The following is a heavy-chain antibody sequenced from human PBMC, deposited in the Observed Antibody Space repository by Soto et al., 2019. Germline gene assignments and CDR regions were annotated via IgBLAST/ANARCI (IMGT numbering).Heavy chain of an antibody. Sequence: HPGGSLRLSCAASGFTFSSYGMHWVRQAPGKGLEWVAVISYDGSNKYYADSVKGRFTISRDNSKNTLYLQMNSLRAEDTAVYYCAKDRGYFAYWGQGTLVTVSS. J-gene: IGHJ4*02. V-gene: IGHV3-30*18. CDR2: ISYDGSNK. CDR3: AKDRGYFAY. CDR1: GFTFSSYG.